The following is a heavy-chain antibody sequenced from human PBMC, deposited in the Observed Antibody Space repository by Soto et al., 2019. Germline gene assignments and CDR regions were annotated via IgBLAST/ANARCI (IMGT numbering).Heavy chain of an antibody. CDR1: GDSVSSNSAA. CDR3: ARGYSSPSKPGYYYYGMDV. D-gene: IGHD6-6*01. Sequence: PSQTLSLTCAISGDSVSSNSAAWNWIRQSPSRGLEWLGRTYYRSKWYNDYAVSVKSRITINPDTSKNQFSLQLNSVTPEDTAVYYCARGYSSPSKPGYYYYGMDVWGQGTTVTVSS. V-gene: IGHV6-1*01. CDR2: TYYRSKWYN. J-gene: IGHJ6*02.